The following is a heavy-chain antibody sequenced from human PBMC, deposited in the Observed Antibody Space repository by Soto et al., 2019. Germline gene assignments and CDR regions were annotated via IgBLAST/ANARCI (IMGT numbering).Heavy chain of an antibody. J-gene: IGHJ5*02. CDR2: IYYSGST. D-gene: IGHD3-10*01. V-gene: IGHV4-39*01. CDR3: ARHVSTYLYGSGSRRWFVP. Sequence: QLQLQESGPGLVKPSETLSLTCTVSGGSISSSSYYWGWIRQPPGKGLEWIGSIYYSGSTYYNPSLKSRVTISVDTSRSQFCLKLSSVTAADKAVYYCARHVSTYLYGSGSRRWFVPWGQGTLVTVSP. CDR1: GGSISSSSYY.